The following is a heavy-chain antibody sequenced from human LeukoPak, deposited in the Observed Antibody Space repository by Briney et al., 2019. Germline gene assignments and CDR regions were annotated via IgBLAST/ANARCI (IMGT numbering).Heavy chain of an antibody. J-gene: IGHJ6*03. CDR1: GYTFSDYD. Sequence: SVRVSCKSSGYTFSDYDINWVRQAPGQGLEWMGGIIPIFGTANYAQKFQGRVTITADESTSTAYMELSSLRSEDTAVYYCARAGDQLPLNYYYYMDVWGKGTTVTVSS. CDR3: ARAGDQLPLNYYYYMDV. V-gene: IGHV1-69*13. CDR2: IIPIFGTA. D-gene: IGHD2-2*01.